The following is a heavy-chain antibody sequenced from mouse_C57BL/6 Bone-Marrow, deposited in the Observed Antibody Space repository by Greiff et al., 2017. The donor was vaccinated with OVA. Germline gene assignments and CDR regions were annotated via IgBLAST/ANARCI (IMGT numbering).Heavy chain of an antibody. D-gene: IGHD1-1*01. CDR2: ISTLAYSI. CDR3: ARRGYGSSPLYAMDY. Sequence: EVQRVESGGGLVQPGGSLKLSCAASGFTFSDYGMAWVRQAPRKGPEGVAFISTLAYSIYYADTVTGRFTISRENAKNTLYLEMNSLRSEDTAMYYCARRGYGSSPLYAMDYWGQGTSVTVSS. V-gene: IGHV5-15*04. CDR1: GFTFSDYG. J-gene: IGHJ4*01.